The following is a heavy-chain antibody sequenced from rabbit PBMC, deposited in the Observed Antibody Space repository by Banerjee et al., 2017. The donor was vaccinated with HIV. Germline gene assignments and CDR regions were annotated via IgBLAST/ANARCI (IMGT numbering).Heavy chain of an antibody. Sequence: QEQLEESGGDLVKPGASLTLTCTASGFSFSSSSYIYWVRQAPGKGLEWIASIVTSTGTTWYASWAKGRFTISKTSSTTVTLQMSSLTAADTATYFCSRRPSSSTYCLDLWGPGTLVTVS. J-gene: IGHJ6*01. CDR1: GFSFSSSSY. D-gene: IGHD1-1*01. V-gene: IGHV1S45*01. CDR2: IVTSTGTT. CDR3: SRRPSSSTYCLDL.